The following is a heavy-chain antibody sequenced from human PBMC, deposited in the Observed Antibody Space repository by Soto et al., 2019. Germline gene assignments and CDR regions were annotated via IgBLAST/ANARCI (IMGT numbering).Heavy chain of an antibody. CDR2: ISGGGGGT. J-gene: IGHJ4*02. CDR1: GFSFNNYA. D-gene: IGHD2-21*01. CDR3: AKVSLRAYYFDY. Sequence: PGGSLRLSCAASGFSFNNYAMNWVRQAPGKGLEWVSSISGGGGGTYYADSVKGRFTISRDNSKNMLYLQMNGLRAEDTAIYYCAKVSLRAYYFDYWGPGTPVTVSS. V-gene: IGHV3-23*01.